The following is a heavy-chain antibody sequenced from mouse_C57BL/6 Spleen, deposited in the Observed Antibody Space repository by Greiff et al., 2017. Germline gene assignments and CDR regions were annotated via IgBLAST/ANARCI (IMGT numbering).Heavy chain of an antibody. Sequence: EVQLQQSGPELVKPGASVKMSCKASGYTFTDYNMHWVKQSHGKSLEWIGYINPNNGGTSYNQKFKGKATLTVNKSSSTAYMGLRSLTSEESAVYYCARSNDGYYVAMDYWGQGTSVTVSS. CDR1: GYTFTDYN. V-gene: IGHV1-22*01. CDR2: INPNNGGT. CDR3: ARSNDGYYVAMDY. D-gene: IGHD2-3*01. J-gene: IGHJ4*01.